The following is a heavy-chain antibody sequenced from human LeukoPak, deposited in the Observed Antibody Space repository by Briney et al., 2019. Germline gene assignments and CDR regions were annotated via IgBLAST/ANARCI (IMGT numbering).Heavy chain of an antibody. CDR3: ARTPASYNAHYYYYMDV. Sequence: TSETLSLACTVSGGSISSYYWSWIRQPPGKGLEGIGYIYYSGSTNYKPSLKSGVTISVDTSKNQFSLKLSSVTAADTAVYYCARTPASYNAHYYYYMDVWGKGTTVTISS. D-gene: IGHD1-26*01. V-gene: IGHV4-59*01. CDR2: IYYSGST. J-gene: IGHJ6*03. CDR1: GGSISSYY.